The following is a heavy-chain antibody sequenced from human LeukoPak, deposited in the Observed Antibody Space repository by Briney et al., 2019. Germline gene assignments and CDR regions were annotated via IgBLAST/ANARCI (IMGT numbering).Heavy chain of an antibody. CDR2: ISPTSSYM. CDR3: VSDADGGNSWFDT. CDR1: GFTFTDFY. V-gene: IGHV3-21*04. Sequence: GGSLRLSCAASGFTFTDFYMNWGRQAPGKGLEWVSWISPTSSYMYYADSVKGRFTNSRDNAKNSLYLQMNSLRGEDTALYYCVSDADGGNSWFDTWGQGTLVTVSS. J-gene: IGHJ5*02. D-gene: IGHD4-23*01.